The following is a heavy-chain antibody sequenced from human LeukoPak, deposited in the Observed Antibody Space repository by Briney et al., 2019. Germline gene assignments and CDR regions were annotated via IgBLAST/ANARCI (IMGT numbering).Heavy chain of an antibody. CDR2: ISAYNGNT. J-gene: IGHJ4*02. V-gene: IGHV1-18*01. CDR3: ARKVDVWGSYRTFDY. D-gene: IGHD3-16*02. Sequence: ASVKASCKASGYTFTSYGISWVRQAPGQGLEWMGWISAYNGNTNYAQKLQGRVTMTTDTSTSTAYMELRSLRSDDTAVYYCARKVDVWGSYRTFDYWGQGTLVTVSS. CDR1: GYTFTSYG.